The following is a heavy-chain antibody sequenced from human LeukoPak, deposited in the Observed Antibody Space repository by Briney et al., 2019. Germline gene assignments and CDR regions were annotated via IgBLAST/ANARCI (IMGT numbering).Heavy chain of an antibody. J-gene: IGHJ5*02. D-gene: IGHD3-10*01. CDR1: GGSISSGSYY. V-gene: IGHV4-61*02. CDR3: ARELSRGYNWFDP. Sequence: PSQTLSLTCTVSGGSISSGSYYWSWIRQPAGKGLEWIGRIYTSGSTNYNPSLKSRVTISEDKSKNQFSLKLSSVTAADTAVYYCARELSRGYNWFDPWGQGTLVTVSS. CDR2: IYTSGST.